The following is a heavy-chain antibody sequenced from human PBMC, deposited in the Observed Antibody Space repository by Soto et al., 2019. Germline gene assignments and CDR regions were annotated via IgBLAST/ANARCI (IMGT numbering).Heavy chain of an antibody. Sequence: QEQLQQWGAGLLKPSETLSLTCAVYGGSFSGYYWNWIRQPPGKGLEWIGEISHTGNTNYNPSLKSRVTLPVDTSKKQFSLRLTCVTDADTAVYYCARDLQLPVDYWCQGTLVTVSS. CDR2: ISHTGNT. CDR3: ARDLQLPVDY. CDR1: GGSFSGYY. J-gene: IGHJ4*02. D-gene: IGHD2-2*01. V-gene: IGHV4-34*01.